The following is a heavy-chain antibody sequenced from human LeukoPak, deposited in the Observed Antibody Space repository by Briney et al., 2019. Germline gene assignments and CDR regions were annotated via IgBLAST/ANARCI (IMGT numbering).Heavy chain of an antibody. CDR1: GFTFSRQS. Sequence: GGSLRLSCAASGFTFSRQSMSWVRQAPGKGLEWVANVNEDGSEENYVDSVKGRFTISGDNAVKSLYLQMNSLRAEDTAVYFCARLLHYERSVYRPVDCWGQGTLVAVSS. D-gene: IGHD5/OR15-5a*01. CDR3: ARLLHYERSVYRPVDC. V-gene: IGHV3-7*01. J-gene: IGHJ4*02. CDR2: VNEDGSEE.